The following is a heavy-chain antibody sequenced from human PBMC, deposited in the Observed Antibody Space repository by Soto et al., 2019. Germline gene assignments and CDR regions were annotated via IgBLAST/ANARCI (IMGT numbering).Heavy chain of an antibody. J-gene: IGHJ5*01. CDR1: GFTVSSNY. CDR3: ASHNYDFCCGYYLKCRGPSQYVDSCHTTRSSDS. Sequence: PGGSLRLTCAASGFTVSSNYMSWVRLAPGKGLEWVSVIYSGGSTYYADSVKGRFTISRDNSKNTLYLQMNSLRAEDTAVYYCASHNYDFCCGYYLKCRGPSQYVDSCHTTRSSDS. D-gene: IGHD3-3*01. V-gene: IGHV3-66*04. CDR2: IYSGGST.